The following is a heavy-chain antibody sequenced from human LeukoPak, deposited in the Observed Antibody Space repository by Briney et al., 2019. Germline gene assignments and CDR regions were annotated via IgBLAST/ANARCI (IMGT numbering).Heavy chain of an antibody. CDR2: ISGSGGGST. Sequence: PGGSLRLSCAASGFTFSSYAMSWVRQAPGKGLEWVSSISGSGGGSTYYGDSVKGRFTISRDNSKNTLYLQMNSLRAEDTAVYYCARGPRITVAGTFFDYWGQGTLVTVSS. V-gene: IGHV3-23*01. J-gene: IGHJ4*02. CDR1: GFTFSSYA. D-gene: IGHD6-19*01. CDR3: ARGPRITVAGTFFDY.